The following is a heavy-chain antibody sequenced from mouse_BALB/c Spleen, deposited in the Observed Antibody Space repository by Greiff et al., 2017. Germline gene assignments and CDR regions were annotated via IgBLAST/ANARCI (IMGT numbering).Heavy chain of an antibody. V-gene: IGHV6-6*02. CDR1: GFTFTNYW. D-gene: IGHD1-2*01. J-gene: IGHJ3*01. Sequence: EVKLVESGGGLVQPGGSMKLSCVASGFTFTNYWMNWVRQSPEKGLEWVAEIRLKSNNYATHYAESVKGRFTISRDDSKSSVYLQMNNLRAEDTGIYYCTLTTATWFPYRGQGTLVTVSA. CDR3: TLTTATWFPY. CDR2: IRLKSNNYAT.